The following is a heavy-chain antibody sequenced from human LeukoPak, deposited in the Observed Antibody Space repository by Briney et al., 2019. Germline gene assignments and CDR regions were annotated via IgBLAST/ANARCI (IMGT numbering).Heavy chain of an antibody. J-gene: IGHJ4*02. Sequence: GGSLRLSCAASGFTLSHYGMHWVRQAPGMGLEWVAVIWFDGGKIHYPDSVKGRFTISRDNSKNTLYLQMDNLRTDDTAVYYCVRGSGGDGYSYWGDYWGQGTLVTVSP. CDR3: VRGSGGDGYSYWGDY. D-gene: IGHD5-24*01. V-gene: IGHV3-33*01. CDR2: IWFDGGKI. CDR1: GFTLSHYG.